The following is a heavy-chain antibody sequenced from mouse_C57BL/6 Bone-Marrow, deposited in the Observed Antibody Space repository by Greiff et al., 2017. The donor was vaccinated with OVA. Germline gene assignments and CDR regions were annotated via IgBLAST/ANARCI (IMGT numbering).Heavy chain of an antibody. CDR2: FNPGSGGT. J-gene: IGHJ3*01. Sequence: VKLVESGAELVRPGTSVKVSCKASGYAFTNYLIEWVKQRPGQGLEWIGVFNPGSGGTNYNEKFKGKATLTADKSSSTAYMQLSSLTSEGSAVYFCAIKGLFYYGSSYGFAYWGQGTLVTVSA. CDR3: AIKGLFYYGSSYGFAY. D-gene: IGHD1-1*01. CDR1: GYAFTNYL. V-gene: IGHV1-54*01.